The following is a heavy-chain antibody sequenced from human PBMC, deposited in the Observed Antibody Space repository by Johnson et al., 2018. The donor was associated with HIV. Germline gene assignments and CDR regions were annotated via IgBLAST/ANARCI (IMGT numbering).Heavy chain of an antibody. J-gene: IGHJ3*02. D-gene: IGHD6-6*01. CDR3: TTASSPTLLDAFDI. V-gene: IGHV3-11*04. CDR1: GFTFSDYY. CDR2: ISSGGGSV. Sequence: QVQLVESGGGLVKPGGSLRLSCSASGFTFSDYYMSWIRQTPGKGLEWVSYISSGGGSVHYAESVKGRFIISRDNAKNSLFVEMNSLRAEDTAVYYCTTASSPTLLDAFDIWGQGTMVTVSS.